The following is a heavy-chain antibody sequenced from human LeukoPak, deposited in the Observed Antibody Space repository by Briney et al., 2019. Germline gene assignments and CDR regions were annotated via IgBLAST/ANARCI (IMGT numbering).Heavy chain of an antibody. CDR2: IYYSGST. Sequence: SETLSLTCTVSGGSISSYYWSWIRQPPGKGLEWIGYIYYSGSTNYNPSLKSRVTISVDTSKNQFSLKLSSVTAADTAVYYCARSVEGYCRGSSCYYYSYYMDVWGKGTTVTVSS. CDR1: GGSISSYY. V-gene: IGHV4-59*01. D-gene: IGHD2-15*01. CDR3: ARSVEGYCRGSSCYYYSYYMDV. J-gene: IGHJ6*03.